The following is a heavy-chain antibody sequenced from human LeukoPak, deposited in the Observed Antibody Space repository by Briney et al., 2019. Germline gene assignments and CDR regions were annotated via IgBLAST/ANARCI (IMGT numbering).Heavy chain of an antibody. V-gene: IGHV3-23*01. CDR2: ISGSAGST. J-gene: IGHJ4*02. Sequence: GGSLRLSCTASGFSFSSYGMSWVRQAPGKGLEWVSAISGSAGSTYYADSVKGRFTISRDNSKSTLYLLINSLRADDTAVYYCARGNGDYAIHPDYWGQGTLVTVSS. CDR1: GFSFSSYG. CDR3: ARGNGDYAIHPDY. D-gene: IGHD4-17*01.